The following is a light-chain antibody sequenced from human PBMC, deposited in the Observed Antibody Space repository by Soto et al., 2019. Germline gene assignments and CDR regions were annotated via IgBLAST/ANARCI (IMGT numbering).Light chain of an antibody. J-gene: IGKJ5*01. CDR1: QSVSSN. CDR3: QQYNNWPPIP. CDR2: GAS. V-gene: IGKV3-15*01. Sequence: VMTQSPATLSVPPRERATLSCRASQSVSSNLAWYQQKPGQAPRLLIYGASTRATGIPARFSGSGSGTEFTLTISSLQSEDFAVYYCQQYNNWPPIPFGQGTRLEIK.